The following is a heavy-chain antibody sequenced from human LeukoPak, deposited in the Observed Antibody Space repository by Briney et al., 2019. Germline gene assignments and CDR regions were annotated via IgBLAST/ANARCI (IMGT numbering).Heavy chain of an antibody. CDR1: GFTFSSYW. J-gene: IGHJ3*02. CDR2: IKQDGSEK. D-gene: IGHD2-21*01. V-gene: IGHV3-7*01. CDR3: ARQYCGGDCEGAFDI. Sequence: SGGSLRLSCAASGFTFSSYWMSLVRQAPGKGLEWVANIKQDGSEKYYVDSVKGRFTISRDNAKNSLYLQMNSLRAEDTAVYYCARQYCGGDCEGAFDIWGQGTMVTVSS.